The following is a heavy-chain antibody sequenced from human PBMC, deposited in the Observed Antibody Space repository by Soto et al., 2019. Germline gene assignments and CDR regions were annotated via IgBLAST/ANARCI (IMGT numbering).Heavy chain of an antibody. CDR2: IYYSGNT. CDR3: ARVSVAGPIDS. CDR1: VGSISTSRYY. J-gene: IGHJ4*02. D-gene: IGHD6-19*01. Sequence: QLQLQESGPGLVKPSETLSLTCDVSVGSISTSRYYWGWIRQPPGKGLECIGTIYYSGNTYSNPSLKSRVIISVDRSKNQFSLKVTSVTAADTAVYYCARVSVAGPIDSWGQGTLVTVSS. V-gene: IGHV4-39*01.